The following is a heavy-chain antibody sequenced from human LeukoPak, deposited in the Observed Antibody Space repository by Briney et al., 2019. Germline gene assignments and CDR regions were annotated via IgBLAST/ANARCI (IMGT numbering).Heavy chain of an antibody. CDR3: ARHRGTLGDYYYMDV. CDR1: GYSFTSYW. Sequence: GESLKISCKGSGYSFTSYWIGWVRQMPGKGLEWMGIIYPGDSDSRYSPSFQGQVTISADKSISTAYLQWSSLKASDTAMYYCARHRGTLGDYYYMDVWGKGTTVTVSS. J-gene: IGHJ6*03. CDR2: IYPGDSDS. V-gene: IGHV5-51*01. D-gene: IGHD3-16*01.